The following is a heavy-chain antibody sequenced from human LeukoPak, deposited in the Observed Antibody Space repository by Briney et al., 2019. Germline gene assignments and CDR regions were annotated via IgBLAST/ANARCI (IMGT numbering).Heavy chain of an antibody. D-gene: IGHD6-19*01. J-gene: IGHJ4*02. CDR2: IYPGDSDT. V-gene: IGHV5-51*01. Sequence: ESLKISCKGSGYSFTSYWIGWVRQMPGKGLEWMGIIYPGDSDTRYSPSFQGQVTISADKSISTAYLQWSSLKASDTAMYYCARLGPAHSSGWYGPPYYWGQGTLVTVSS. CDR1: GYSFTSYW. CDR3: ARLGPAHSSGWYGPPYY.